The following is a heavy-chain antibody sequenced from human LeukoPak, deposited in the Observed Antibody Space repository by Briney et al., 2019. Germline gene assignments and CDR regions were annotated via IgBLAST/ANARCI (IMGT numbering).Heavy chain of an antibody. CDR2: IRGSGGST. J-gene: IGHJ1*01. Sequence: PGGSLRLSCAASGFTFSSYGMSWVRQAAGKGLEWVSAIRGSGGSTYYADSVKGRFTISRDNSKNTLYLQMNSLRAEDTAVYYCAKDLIAAAARYFQHWGQGTLVTVSS. CDR3: AKDLIAAAARYFQH. D-gene: IGHD6-13*01. CDR1: GFTFSSYG. V-gene: IGHV3-23*01.